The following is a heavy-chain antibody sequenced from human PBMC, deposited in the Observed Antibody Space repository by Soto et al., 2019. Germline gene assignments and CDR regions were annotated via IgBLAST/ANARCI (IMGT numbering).Heavy chain of an antibody. Sequence: GESLKISCQGSGYAFSSYWIAWVRQMPGKGLEWMGIIYPGDSDTRYSPSFQGQVTISVDKSITTAYLQWSSLKASDTAMYYCARGYCTTTICDPWFDPWGQGTLVTVSS. CDR1: GYAFSSYW. CDR2: IYPGDSDT. V-gene: IGHV5-51*01. J-gene: IGHJ5*02. D-gene: IGHD2-2*01. CDR3: ARGYCTTTICDPWFDP.